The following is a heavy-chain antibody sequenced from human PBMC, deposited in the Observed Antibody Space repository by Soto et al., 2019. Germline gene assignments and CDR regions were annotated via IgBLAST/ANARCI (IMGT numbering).Heavy chain of an antibody. J-gene: IGHJ6*02. D-gene: IGHD3-16*01. CDR1: GYTFTGYY. Sequence: GASVKVSCKGSGYTFTGYYMHWVRQAPGQGLEWMGWINPNSGGTNYAQKFQGWVTMTRDTSISTAYMELSRMRSDDTAVYYCARXNLLRLGENYYYYGMDVWGQGTTVTVSS. V-gene: IGHV1-2*04. CDR2: INPNSGGT. CDR3: ARXNLLRLGENYYYYGMDV.